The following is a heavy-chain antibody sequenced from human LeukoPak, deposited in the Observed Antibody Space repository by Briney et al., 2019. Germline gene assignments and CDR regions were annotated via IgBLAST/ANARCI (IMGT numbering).Heavy chain of an antibody. CDR2: ISGSGGST. CDR3: ARDPSFIGNSNAFDI. D-gene: IGHD4-23*01. V-gene: IGHV3-23*01. Sequence: GGSLRLSCAASGFTFSSYAMSWVRQAPGKGLEWVSAISGSGGSTYCADSVKGRFTISRDNSKNTLYLQMNSLRAEDTAVYYCARDPSFIGNSNAFDIWGQGTMVTVSS. CDR1: GFTFSSYA. J-gene: IGHJ3*02.